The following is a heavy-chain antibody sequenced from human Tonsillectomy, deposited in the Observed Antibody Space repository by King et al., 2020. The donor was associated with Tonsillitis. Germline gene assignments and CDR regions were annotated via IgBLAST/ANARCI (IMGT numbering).Heavy chain of an antibody. D-gene: IGHD3-10*01. J-gene: IGHJ3*02. V-gene: IGHV1-69*09. CDR2: IIPIVDIP. CDR3: ARDRGSKDTPHAFDI. Sequence: QLVQSGAEVKKPGSSVKVSCKASGGTFSSYAINWVRQAPGQRLEWMVTIIPIVDIPNYAQKFQGRVTITADKSTSTAYMELSSLRFEDTAVYSCARDRGSKDTPHAFDIWGQGTMVTVSS. CDR1: GGTFSSYA.